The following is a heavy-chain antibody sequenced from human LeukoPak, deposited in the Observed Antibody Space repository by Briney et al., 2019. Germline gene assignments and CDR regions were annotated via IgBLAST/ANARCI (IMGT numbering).Heavy chain of an antibody. CDR3: AKDIGDYDILTGSSSGFDY. V-gene: IGHV3-23*01. CDR1: GFTFSSYA. J-gene: IGHJ4*02. Sequence: QTGGSLRLSCAASGFTFSSYAMSWVRQAPGKGLEWVSAISGSGGSTYYADSVKGRFTISRDNSKNTLYLQMNSLRAEDTAVYYCAKDIGDYDILTGSSSGFDYWGQGTLVTVPS. D-gene: IGHD3-9*01. CDR2: ISGSGGST.